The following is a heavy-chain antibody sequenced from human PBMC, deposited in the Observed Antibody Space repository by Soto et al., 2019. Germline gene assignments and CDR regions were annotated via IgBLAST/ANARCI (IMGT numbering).Heavy chain of an antibody. D-gene: IGHD3-16*01. CDR3: AREMAGRGGEYDY. V-gene: IGHV1-18*01. J-gene: IGHJ4*02. CDR2: ISGYNGNT. Sequence: QVQLVQSGAEVKNPGASVKVSCKASGYSFTNYGVGWVRQAPGQGLEWMGWISGYNGNTNYAEKVQGRIGSTTDTSTSTADIELSSLRSDATAVYYCAREMAGRGGEYDYWGQGTLVTVSS. CDR1: GYSFTNYG.